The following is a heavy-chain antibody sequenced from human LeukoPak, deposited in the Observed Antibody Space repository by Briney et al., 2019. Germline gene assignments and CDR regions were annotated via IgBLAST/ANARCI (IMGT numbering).Heavy chain of an antibody. Sequence: ASVKVSCKASGYTFTGYYMHWVRQAPGHGLEWMGWINPNSGGTNYAQKFQGRVTMTRDTSISTAYMELSRLRSDDTAVYYCARGAAARPSRYFDYWGQGTLVTVSS. D-gene: IGHD6-6*01. CDR3: ARGAAARPSRYFDY. J-gene: IGHJ4*02. CDR1: GYTFTGYY. CDR2: INPNSGGT. V-gene: IGHV1-2*02.